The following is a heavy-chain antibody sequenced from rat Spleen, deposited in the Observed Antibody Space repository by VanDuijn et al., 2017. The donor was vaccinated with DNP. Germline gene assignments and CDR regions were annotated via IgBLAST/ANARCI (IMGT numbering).Heavy chain of an antibody. CDR3: ARHGVFYGLTFAY. CDR2: IIYDGSRT. CDR1: GFTFSDYN. Sequence: EVQLVESGGGLVQPGRSLKLSCAASGFTFSDYNMAWVRQAPKKGLEWVATIIYDGSRTYYRDSVKGRFTISRDNAKSSLYLQMDSLRSEDTATYYCARHGVFYGLTFAYWGQGTLVTVSS. D-gene: IGHD1-6*01. V-gene: IGHV5S10*01. J-gene: IGHJ3*01.